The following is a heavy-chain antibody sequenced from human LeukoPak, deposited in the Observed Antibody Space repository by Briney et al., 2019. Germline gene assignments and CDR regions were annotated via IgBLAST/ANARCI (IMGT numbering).Heavy chain of an antibody. V-gene: IGHV3-23*01. Sequence: GGSLRLSCAASGFTFSSYGMSWVRQAPGKGLEWVSAISGSGGSTYYADSVKGRFTISRDNAKNTLYLQMNSLRAEDTALYYCAREKDSSSLGNSFDYWGQGTLVTVSS. CDR2: ISGSGGST. CDR1: GFTFSSYG. D-gene: IGHD6-6*01. J-gene: IGHJ4*02. CDR3: AREKDSSSLGNSFDY.